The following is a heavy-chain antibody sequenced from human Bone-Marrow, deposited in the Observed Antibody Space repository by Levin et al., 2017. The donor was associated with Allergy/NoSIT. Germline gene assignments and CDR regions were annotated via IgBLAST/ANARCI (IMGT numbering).Heavy chain of an antibody. Sequence: SQTLSLTCTVSGGSMSFYYWIWIRPPAGKGLEWIGRVYAGGSTNYSPSLKSRVTISVDTSKNQFSLRLTSVTAADTAVYYCARQLGPTTITADYYGLDAWGQGTTVTVSS. CDR3: ARQLGPTTITADYYGLDA. CDR1: GGSMSFYY. D-gene: IGHD1-20*01. V-gene: IGHV4-4*07. CDR2: VYAGGST. J-gene: IGHJ6*02.